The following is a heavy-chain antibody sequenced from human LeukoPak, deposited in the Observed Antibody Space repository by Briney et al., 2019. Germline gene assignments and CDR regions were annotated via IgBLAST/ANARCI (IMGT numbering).Heavy chain of an antibody. CDR1: GITLSNYG. CDR2: ISDSGGRT. D-gene: IGHD3-22*01. V-gene: IGHV3-23*01. CDR3: AKRGVVIRVILVGFHKEAYYFDS. J-gene: IGHJ4*02. Sequence: PGGSLRLSCAFSGITLSNYGMSWVRQAPGKGLEWVAGISDSGGRTKYADSGKGRFTISRDNSKNTLYLQMNSLRAEDTAVYFCAKRGVVIRVILVGFHKEAYYFDSWGQGALVTVSS.